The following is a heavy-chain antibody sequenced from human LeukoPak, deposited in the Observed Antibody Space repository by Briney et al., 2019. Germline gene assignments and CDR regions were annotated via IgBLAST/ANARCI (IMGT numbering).Heavy chain of an antibody. Sequence: GRSLRLSCAASGFTLSSYAMHWVRQAPGKGLEGVAVISYDGSNKYYADSVKGRFTISRDNSKNTLYLQMNSLRAEDTAVYYCARDGGPLGSRYYGMDAWGQGTTVTVSS. CDR3: ARDGGPLGSRYYGMDA. J-gene: IGHJ6*02. CDR2: ISYDGSNK. V-gene: IGHV3-30*04. CDR1: GFTLSSYA. D-gene: IGHD3-10*01.